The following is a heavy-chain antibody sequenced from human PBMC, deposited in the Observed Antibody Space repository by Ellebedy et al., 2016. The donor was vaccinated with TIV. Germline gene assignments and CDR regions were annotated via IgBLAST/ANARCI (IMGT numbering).Heavy chain of an antibody. D-gene: IGHD4-17*01. Sequence: SETLSLTXTVSGGSISSGGYYWSWIRQHPGKGLEWIGYIYYSGSTYYNPSLKSRVTISVDTSKNQFSLKLSSVTAADTAVYYCAKVGLRYGMDVWGQGTTVTVSS. CDR2: IYYSGST. CDR3: AKVGLRYGMDV. CDR1: GGSISSGGYY. V-gene: IGHV4-31*03. J-gene: IGHJ6*02.